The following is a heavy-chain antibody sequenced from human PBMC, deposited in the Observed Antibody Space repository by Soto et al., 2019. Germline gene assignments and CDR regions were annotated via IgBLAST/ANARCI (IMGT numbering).Heavy chain of an antibody. CDR3: ARTMVRGVIIPIYGMDV. D-gene: IGHD3-10*01. J-gene: IGHJ6*02. Sequence: ASETLSLTCTVSGGSISSGGYYWSWIRQHPGKGLEWIGYIYYSGSTYYNPSLKSRVTISVDTSKNQFSLKLSSVTAADTAVYYCARTMVRGVIIPIYGMDVWGQGTTVTSP. CDR2: IYYSGST. CDR1: GGSISSGGYY. V-gene: IGHV4-31*03.